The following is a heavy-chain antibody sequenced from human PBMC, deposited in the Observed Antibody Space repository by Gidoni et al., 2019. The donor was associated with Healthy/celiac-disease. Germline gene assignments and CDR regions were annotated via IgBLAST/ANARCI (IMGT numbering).Heavy chain of an antibody. J-gene: IGHJ6*02. CDR2: FDPEDGET. V-gene: IGHV1-24*01. D-gene: IGHD2-15*01. CDR1: GYTLTELS. CDR3: ATDCSGGSCYPSRGMDV. Sequence: QVQLVQSGTEVKKPGTSVKVSCKVSGYTLTELSMHWVRQAPGKGLEWMGGFDPEDGETIYAQKFQGRVTMTEDTSTDTAYMELSSLRSEDTAVYYCATDCSGGSCYPSRGMDVWGQGTTVTVSS.